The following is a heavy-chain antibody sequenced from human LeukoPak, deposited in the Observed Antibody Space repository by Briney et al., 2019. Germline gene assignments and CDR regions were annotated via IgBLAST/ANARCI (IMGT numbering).Heavy chain of an antibody. CDR3: AVGYCSGGSCYGVDY. Sequence: PSETLSLTCAVSGASISSYYWSWIRQPAGKGLEWIGRIYTSGSTNYNPSLKSRVTMSVDTSKNQFSLKLSSVTAADTAVYYCAVGYCSGGSCYGVDYWGQGTLVTVSS. CDR1: GASISSYY. D-gene: IGHD2-15*01. J-gene: IGHJ4*02. CDR2: IYTSGST. V-gene: IGHV4-4*07.